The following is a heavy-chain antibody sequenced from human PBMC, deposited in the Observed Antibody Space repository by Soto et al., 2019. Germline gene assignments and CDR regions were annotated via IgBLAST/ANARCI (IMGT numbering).Heavy chain of an antibody. CDR2: IKQDGSEK. V-gene: IGHV3-7*01. CDR3: ARFRGGLGAVEVHYYYYMDV. Sequence: EVQLVESGGGLVQPGGSLRLSCAASGFTFSSYWMSWVRQAPGKGLEWVANIKQDGSEKYYVDSVKGRFTISRDNAKNSLYLQMNSLRAEDTAVYYCARFRGGLGAVEVHYYYYMDVWGKGTTVTVSS. CDR1: GFTFSSYW. J-gene: IGHJ6*03. D-gene: IGHD3-16*01.